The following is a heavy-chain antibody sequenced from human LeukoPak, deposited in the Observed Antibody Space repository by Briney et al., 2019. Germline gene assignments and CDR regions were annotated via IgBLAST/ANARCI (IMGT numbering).Heavy chain of an antibody. D-gene: IGHD4-17*01. CDR3: ARDNSRLRAYYFDY. CDR1: GFTFSSYG. CDR2: ISYDGSNK. Sequence: GRSLRLSCAASGFTFSSYGMHWVRQAPGKGLEWVAVISYDGSNKYYADSVKGRFTISRDNAKNSLYLQMNSLRAEDTALYYCARDNSRLRAYYFDYWGQGTLVTVSS. V-gene: IGHV3-30*03. J-gene: IGHJ4*02.